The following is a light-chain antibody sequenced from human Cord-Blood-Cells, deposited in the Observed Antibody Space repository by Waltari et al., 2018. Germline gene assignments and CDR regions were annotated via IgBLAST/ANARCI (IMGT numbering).Light chain of an antibody. CDR3: SSYTSSSTYV. Sequence: QSALTQPASVSGSPGQSITISCTGTSSDVGEYNYVYWYQQHPGKATKLMINDVSNRPSGVSNRFSGSKSGNAASLTISGLQAEDEADYYCSSYTSSSTYVFGTGTKVTVL. CDR1: SSDVGEYNY. CDR2: DVS. J-gene: IGLJ1*01. V-gene: IGLV2-14*01.